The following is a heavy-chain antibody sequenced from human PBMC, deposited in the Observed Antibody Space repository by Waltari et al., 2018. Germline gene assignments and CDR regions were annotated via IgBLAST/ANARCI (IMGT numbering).Heavy chain of an antibody. CDR1: GGSFSSYA. J-gene: IGHJ6*03. CDR3: ASPATGAGGYYNYCMDV. CDR2: ITPVTEIT. Sequence: QVQLVQSGAEVKKPGSSMKISCNTSGGSFSSYAFNWVRQAPGQGLEWMGGITPVTEITNYAPRFQGRVPITADESTRTAYMERSSLTSEETAVYYCASPATGAGGYYNYCMDVWGSGTTVTVSS. D-gene: IGHD2-15*01. V-gene: IGHV1-69*10.